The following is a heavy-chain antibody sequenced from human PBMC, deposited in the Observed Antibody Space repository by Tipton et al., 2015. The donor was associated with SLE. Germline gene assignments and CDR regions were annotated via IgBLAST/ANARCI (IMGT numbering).Heavy chain of an antibody. J-gene: IGHJ4*02. Sequence: TLSLTCAVYGGSLSGYYWSWIRQPPGKGLEWVGEINHSGSTNYNPSLKSRVTISVDTSKNQFSLKLSSVTAADTAVYYCARAGIMTGNYPYLDYWGQGTLVTVSS. CDR2: INHSGST. D-gene: IGHD3-9*01. CDR3: ARAGIMTGNYPYLDY. V-gene: IGHV4-34*01. CDR1: GGSLSGYY.